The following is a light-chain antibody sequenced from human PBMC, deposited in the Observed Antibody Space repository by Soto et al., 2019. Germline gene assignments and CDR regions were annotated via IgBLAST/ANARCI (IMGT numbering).Light chain of an antibody. J-gene: IGLJ2*01. CDR1: SSDLGSYNF. CDR3: TSYAGGNILV. Sequence: QSVLTQPPSASGSPGQSVTISCTGTSSDLGSYNFVSWYQQHPGKAPKVMLYEVRTRPSGVPDRFSGSKSGNTASLTVSGLQADDEADYYCTSYAGGNILVFGGGTKLTVL. CDR2: EVR. V-gene: IGLV2-8*01.